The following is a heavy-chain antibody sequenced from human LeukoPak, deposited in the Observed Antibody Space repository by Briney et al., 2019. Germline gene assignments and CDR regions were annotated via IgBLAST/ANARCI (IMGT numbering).Heavy chain of an antibody. V-gene: IGHV4-59*08. D-gene: IGHD4/OR15-4a*01. Sequence: PSETLSLTCTVSRGSISPDHCAWIRQPPGKGLDWSGYIFYTGRARYNPSLEGRATLTVDMSKNKVSLNLRSVTAADTPTYYCARLVDGANPRVDSWGQGTLVTVSS. CDR3: ARLVDGANPRVDS. J-gene: IGHJ4*02. CDR2: IFYTGRA. CDR1: RGSISPDH.